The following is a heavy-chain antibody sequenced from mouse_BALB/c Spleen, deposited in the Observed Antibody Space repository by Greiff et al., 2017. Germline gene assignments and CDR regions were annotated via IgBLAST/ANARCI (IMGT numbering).Heavy chain of an antibody. Sequence: VQLKQSGAELVRPGALVKLSCKASGFNIKDYYMHWVKQRPEQGLEWIGWIDPENGNTIYDPKFQGKASITADTSSNTAYLQLSSLTSEDTAVYYCAPHDDYDSYAMDYWGQGTSVTVSS. CDR3: APHDDYDSYAMDY. D-gene: IGHD2-4*01. V-gene: IGHV14-1*02. CDR2: IDPENGNT. CDR1: GFNIKDYY. J-gene: IGHJ4*01.